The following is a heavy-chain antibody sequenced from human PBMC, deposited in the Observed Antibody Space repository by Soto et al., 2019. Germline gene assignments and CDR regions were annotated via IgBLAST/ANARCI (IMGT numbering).Heavy chain of an antibody. CDR1: GGTFSSYA. CDR3: AGDGGESSSWPGDYVDY. V-gene: IGHV1-69*12. D-gene: IGHD6-13*01. J-gene: IGHJ4*02. Sequence: QVQLVQSGAEVKKPGSSVKVSCKASGGTFSSYAISWVRQAPGQGLEWMGGIIPIFGTANYAQKFQGRVTITADESXGXVYMELSSLRSEDTAVYYCAGDGGESSSWPGDYVDYWGQGTLVTVSS. CDR2: IIPIFGTA.